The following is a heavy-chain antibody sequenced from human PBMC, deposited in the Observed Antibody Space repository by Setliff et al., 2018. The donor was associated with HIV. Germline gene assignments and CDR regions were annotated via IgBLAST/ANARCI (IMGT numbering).Heavy chain of an antibody. CDR2: IYSSGST. D-gene: IGHD1-26*01. CDR3: ARTEWELHRVNDAFDV. V-gene: IGHV4-61*02. CDR1: GDSITSVTYY. Sequence: SETLSLTCTVSGDSITSVTYYWSWIRQPAGKGLYWIGRIYSSGSTSYNPSLKSRVTISIDTSKNQFSLTLTSVTAADTAVYYCARTEWELHRVNDAFDVWGQGTMVTVSS. J-gene: IGHJ3*01.